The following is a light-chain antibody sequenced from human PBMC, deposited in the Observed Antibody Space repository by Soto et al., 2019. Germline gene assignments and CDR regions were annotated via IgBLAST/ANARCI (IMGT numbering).Light chain of an antibody. Sequence: EIVMTQSPATLSVSPGERATLSCRASQSVSSNLACDQQKPGQAPRLLIYGASTRATGIPARFSGSGSGTEFTLTIHSLQSEDFAVYYCQQYNNWPRTFGQGTKVDIK. CDR3: QQYNNWPRT. V-gene: IGKV3-15*01. J-gene: IGKJ1*01. CDR2: GAS. CDR1: QSVSSN.